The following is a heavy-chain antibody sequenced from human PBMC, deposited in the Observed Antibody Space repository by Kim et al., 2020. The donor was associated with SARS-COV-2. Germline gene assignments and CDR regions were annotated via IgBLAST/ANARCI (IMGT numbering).Heavy chain of an antibody. CDR2: INLDGNEK. D-gene: IGHD4-17*01. Sequence: GGSLRLSCAASGFNFNTYWMSWVRLAPGRGLEWLANINLDGNEKYYVDSVKGRFTISRDNAKNSLYLQMNSLGGDDTAVYYCARVCPNGDNSPHWGQGTLLTVS. CDR3: ARVCPNGDNSPH. J-gene: IGHJ4*01. V-gene: IGHV3-7*01. CDR1: GFNFNTYW.